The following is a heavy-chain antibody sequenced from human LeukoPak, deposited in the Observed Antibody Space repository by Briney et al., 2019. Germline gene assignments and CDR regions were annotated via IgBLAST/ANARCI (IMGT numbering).Heavy chain of an antibody. J-gene: IGHJ4*02. CDR3: ARHWKGDYGNYERPLDC. CDR1: GGSITSGTYY. V-gene: IGHV4-39*01. CDR2: IFDSGST. Sequence: PSETLSPTCTVSGGSITSGTYYWGWIRQPPGKGLEWIGSIFDSGSTYYNRSLKSRVTIGIDTPNNQFSLRLSSVTAADAAVYYCARHWKGDYGNYERPLDCWGQGTLVTVSS. D-gene: IGHD4-11*01.